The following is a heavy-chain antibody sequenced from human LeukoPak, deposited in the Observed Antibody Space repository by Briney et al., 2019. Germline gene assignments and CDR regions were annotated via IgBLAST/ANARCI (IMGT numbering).Heavy chain of an antibody. D-gene: IGHD1-26*01. CDR2: ISGSGGST. V-gene: IGHV3-23*01. CDR1: GFTFTSYA. J-gene: IGHJ4*02. Sequence: GGSLRLSCAASGFTFTSYAMSWVRHAPGKGLEWGSSISGSGGSTFYVDSVKGRFTISRDNTKNTLYLQMNSLRAEDTALYYCAKDPQRGSPYYFDYWGQGTLVTVSS. CDR3: AKDPQRGSPYYFDY.